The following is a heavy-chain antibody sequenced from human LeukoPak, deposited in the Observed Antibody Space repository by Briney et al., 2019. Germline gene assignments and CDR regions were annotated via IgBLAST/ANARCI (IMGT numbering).Heavy chain of an antibody. CDR2: IRADAVTT. CDR1: GFIFSHHG. Sequence: GGTLRLSCATSGFIFSHHGMNWVRQAPGKGLEWVSGIRADAVTTYYADSVKGRFIISRDNSKNTLFLQMSSLRAEDTAVYYCAKEPIVAVNGPVWGIGTTVTISS. CDR3: AKEPIVAVNGPV. D-gene: IGHD6-13*01. V-gene: IGHV3-23*01. J-gene: IGHJ6*04.